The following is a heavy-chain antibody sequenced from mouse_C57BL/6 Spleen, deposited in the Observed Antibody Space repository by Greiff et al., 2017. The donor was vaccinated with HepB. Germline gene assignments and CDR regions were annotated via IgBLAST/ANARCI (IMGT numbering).Heavy chain of an antibody. V-gene: IGHV1-59*01. J-gene: IGHJ1*03. D-gene: IGHD2-2*01. CDR2: IDPSDSYT. CDR1: GYTFTSYW. Sequence: VQLQQPGAELVRPGTSVKLSCKASGYTFTSYWMHWVKQRPGQGLEWIGVIDPSDSYTNYNQKFKGKATLTVDKSSSTAYMQLSSLTSEDSAVYFCARHRSTMVTTRPHWYFDVWGTGTTVTVSS. CDR3: ARHRSTMVTTRPHWYFDV.